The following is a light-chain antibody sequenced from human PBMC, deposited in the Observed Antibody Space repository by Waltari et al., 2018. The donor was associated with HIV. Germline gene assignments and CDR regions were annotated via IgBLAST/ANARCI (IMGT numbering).Light chain of an antibody. V-gene: IGLV2-14*01. CDR3: MSYIPITTLGL. CDR2: EVT. Sequence: QSALTQPASVSGSPGQSITISCTGTSSDVDAYNHVSWYQQRPGKAPKLIIYEVTSRPSVVSNRFSGSKSGNTASRTISGLQAEDEADYYCMSYIPITTLGLFGGGTKLTVL. J-gene: IGLJ2*01. CDR1: SSDVDAYNH.